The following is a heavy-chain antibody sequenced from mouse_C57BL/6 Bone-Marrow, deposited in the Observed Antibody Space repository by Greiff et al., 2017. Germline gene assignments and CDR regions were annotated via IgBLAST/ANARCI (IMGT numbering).Heavy chain of an antibody. V-gene: IGHV1-81*01. D-gene: IGHD4-1*01. J-gene: IGHJ4*01. CDR2: IYPRSGNT. CDR3: ARRGLGRYAMDD. Sequence: VKLMESGAELARPGASVKLSCKASGYTFTSYGISWVKQRTGQGLEWIGEIYPRSGNTYYNEKFKGKATLTADKSSSTAYMELRSLTSEDSAVYFCARRGLGRYAMDDWGQGTSVTVSS. CDR1: GYTFTSYG.